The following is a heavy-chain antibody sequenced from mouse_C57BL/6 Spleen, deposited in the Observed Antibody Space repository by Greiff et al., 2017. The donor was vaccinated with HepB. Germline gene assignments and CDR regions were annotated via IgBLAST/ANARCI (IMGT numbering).Heavy chain of an antibody. J-gene: IGHJ4*01. CDR3: ARRRRLLYYYAMDY. Sequence: QVQLQQPGAELVKPGASVKLSCKASGYTFTSYWMHWVKQRPGQGLEWIGMIHPNSGSTNYNEKFKSKATLTVDKSSSTAYMQLSSLTSEDSAVYYCARRRRLLYYYAMDYWGQGTSVTVSS. CDR1: GYTFTSYW. V-gene: IGHV1-64*01. D-gene: IGHD2-10*01. CDR2: IHPNSGST.